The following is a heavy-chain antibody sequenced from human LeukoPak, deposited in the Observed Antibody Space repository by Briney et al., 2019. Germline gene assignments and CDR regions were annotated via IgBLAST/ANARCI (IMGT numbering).Heavy chain of an antibody. Sequence: SETLSLTCTVSGGSISSYCGSWIRQPPGKGLEWIGYIYYSGSTNYNPSLKSRVTISVDTSKNQFSLKLSSVTAADTAVYYCAREGSYYRFDYWGQGTLVTVSS. D-gene: IGHD1-26*01. CDR3: AREGSYYRFDY. V-gene: IGHV4-59*01. CDR2: IYYSGST. J-gene: IGHJ4*02. CDR1: GGSISSYC.